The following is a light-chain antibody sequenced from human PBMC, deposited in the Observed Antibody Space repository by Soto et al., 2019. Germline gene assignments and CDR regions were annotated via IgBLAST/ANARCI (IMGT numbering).Light chain of an antibody. CDR2: GNN. CDR3: QSYDSSLSAFYV. J-gene: IGLJ1*01. CDR1: SSNIGAGSD. Sequence: QYVLTQPPSVSGAPGQTVTISCTGSSSNIGAGSDVHWYQHLPGTAPKLLIYGNNNRPSGVPDRFSGSQSGTSASLAITGLQAEDEADYYCQSYDSSLSAFYVFGTGTQLTVL. V-gene: IGLV1-40*01.